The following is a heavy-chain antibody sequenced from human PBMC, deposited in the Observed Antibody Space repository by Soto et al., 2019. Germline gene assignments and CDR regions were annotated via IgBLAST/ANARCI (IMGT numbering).Heavy chain of an antibody. CDR3: ARSPTGDYGYCSSTSCYYYYYMDV. CDR1: GFTFSDYY. V-gene: IGHV3-11*01. J-gene: IGHJ6*03. D-gene: IGHD2-2*01. CDR2: ISSSGSTI. Sequence: GGSLILSCAASGFTFSDYYMSWIRQAPGKGLEWVSYISSSGSTIYYADSVKGRFTISRDNAKNSLYLQMNSLRAEDTAVYYCARSPTGDYGYCSSTSCYYYYYMDVWGKGTTVTVSS.